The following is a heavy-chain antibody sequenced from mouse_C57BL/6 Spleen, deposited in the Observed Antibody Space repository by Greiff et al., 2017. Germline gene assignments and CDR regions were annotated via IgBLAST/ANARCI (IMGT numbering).Heavy chain of an antibody. CDR1: GFSLTSYG. V-gene: IGHV2-2*01. D-gene: IGHD2-2*01. CDR2: IWSGGST. Sequence: VQRVESGPGLVQPSQSLSITCTVSGFSLTSYGVHWVRQSPGKGLEWLGVIWSGGSTDYNAAFISRLSISKDNSKSQVFFKMNSLQADDTAIYYCARNRDGYDSWFAYWGQGTLVTVSA. J-gene: IGHJ3*01. CDR3: ARNRDGYDSWFAY.